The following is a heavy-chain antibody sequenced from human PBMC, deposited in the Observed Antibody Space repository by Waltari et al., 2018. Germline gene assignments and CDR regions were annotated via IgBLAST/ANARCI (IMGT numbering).Heavy chain of an antibody. V-gene: IGHV1-69*08. Sequence: QVQLVQSGAEVKKPGSSVKVSCKASGGTFSSYAISWVRQAPGQGLEWMGRIIPSCGTANYAQKFQGRVTITADKSTSTAYMELSSLRSEDTAVYYCARDAMVVYAPFDYWGQGTLVTVSS. CDR2: IIPSCGTA. J-gene: IGHJ4*02. CDR1: GGTFSSYA. CDR3: ARDAMVVYAPFDY. D-gene: IGHD2-8*02.